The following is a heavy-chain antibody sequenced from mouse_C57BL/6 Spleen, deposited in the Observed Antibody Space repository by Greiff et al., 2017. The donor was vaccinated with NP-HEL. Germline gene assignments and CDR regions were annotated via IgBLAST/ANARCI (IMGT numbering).Heavy chain of an antibody. V-gene: IGHV5-12*01. CDR2: ISNGGGST. CDR1: GFTFSDYY. CDR3: ARHGQLRLLAMDY. D-gene: IGHD3-2*02. J-gene: IGHJ4*01. Sequence: EVKLVESGGGLVQPGGSLKLSCAASGFTFSDYYMYWVRQTPEKRLEWVAYISNGGGSTYYPDTVKGRFTISRDNAKNTLYLQMSRLKSEDTAMYYCARHGQLRLLAMDYWGQGTSVTVSS.